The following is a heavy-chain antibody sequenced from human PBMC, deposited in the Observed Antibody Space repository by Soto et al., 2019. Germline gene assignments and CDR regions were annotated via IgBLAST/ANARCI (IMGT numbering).Heavy chain of an antibody. Sequence: QVQLVESGGGVVQPGRSLRLSCAASGFTFSSYAMHWVRQAPGKGLEWVAVISYDGSNKYYADSVKGRFTISRDNSKNTXXLQMNSLRAEDTAVDYCAREEAYDSSGYYSPNFDYWGQGTLVTVSS. J-gene: IGHJ4*02. CDR1: GFTFSSYA. CDR3: AREEAYDSSGYYSPNFDY. CDR2: ISYDGSNK. V-gene: IGHV3-30-3*01. D-gene: IGHD3-22*01.